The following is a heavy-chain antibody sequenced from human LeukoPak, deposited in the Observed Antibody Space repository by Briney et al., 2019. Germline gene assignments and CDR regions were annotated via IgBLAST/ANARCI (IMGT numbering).Heavy chain of an antibody. J-gene: IGHJ4*02. CDR3: ARDQGRMTPPWPSDY. V-gene: IGHV3-23*01. CDR2: ISDSGGST. CDR1: GFTFSSYA. D-gene: IGHD2-8*01. Sequence: GGSLRLSCAASGFTFSSYAMSWVRQAPGKGLEWVSGISDSGGSTYYADSVKGRFTISRDNSKNTLYLQMNSLRAEDTAVYYCARDQGRMTPPWPSDYWGQGTLVTVSS.